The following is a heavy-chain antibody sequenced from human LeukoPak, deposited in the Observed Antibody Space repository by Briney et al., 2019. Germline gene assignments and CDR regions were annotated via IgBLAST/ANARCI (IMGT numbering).Heavy chain of an antibody. CDR1: GFTFSSYW. Sequence: GGSLRLSCAASGFTFSSYWMSWVRQAPGKGLEWVANIKQDGSEKYYVDSVKGRFTISRDNAKNSPYLQMNSLRAEDTAVYYCARDGASPYFDYWGQGTLVTVSS. J-gene: IGHJ4*02. CDR3: ARDGASPYFDY. V-gene: IGHV3-7*03. D-gene: IGHD1-26*01. CDR2: IKQDGSEK.